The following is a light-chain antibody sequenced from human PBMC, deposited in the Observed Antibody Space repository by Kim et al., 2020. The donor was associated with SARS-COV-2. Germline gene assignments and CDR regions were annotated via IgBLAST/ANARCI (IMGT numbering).Light chain of an antibody. CDR1: SGHSTYA. V-gene: IGLV4-69*01. J-gene: IGLJ2*01. CDR2: FNSDGSH. Sequence: QPVLTQSPSASASLGASVKLTCTLSSGHSTYAIAWHQQQPDKGPRYLMKFNSDGSHSKGDGIPDRFSASSSGAEHYLTISSLQSEDEADYYCQTCGTGIAVFGGGTQLTVL. CDR3: QTCGTGIAV.